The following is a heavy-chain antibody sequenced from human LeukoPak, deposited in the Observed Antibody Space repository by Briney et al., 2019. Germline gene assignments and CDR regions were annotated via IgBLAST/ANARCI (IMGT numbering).Heavy chain of an antibody. CDR1: GFTFNNAW. CDR2: ISSSGSTI. V-gene: IGHV3-11*04. CDR3: AELGITMIGGV. J-gene: IGHJ6*04. D-gene: IGHD3-10*02. Sequence: GGSLRLSCAASGFTFNNAWMSWIRQPPGKGLEWVSYISSSGSTIYYADSVKGRFTISRDNAKNSLYLQMNSLRAEDTAVYYCAELGITMIGGVWGKGTTVTISS.